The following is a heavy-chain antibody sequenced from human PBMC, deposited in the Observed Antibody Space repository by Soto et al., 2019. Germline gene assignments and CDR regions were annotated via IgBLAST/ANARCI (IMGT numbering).Heavy chain of an antibody. J-gene: IGHJ1*01. CDR3: ARDERDTHLQH. D-gene: IGHD2-2*02. CDR1: GFTFSSYG. CDR2: ISYDESNT. V-gene: IGHV3-30*03. Sequence: QVQLVESGGGVVQPGRSLRLSCAASGFTFSSYGMHWVRQAPGKGLEWVAVISYDESNTYYAVSMKGRFTISRDNSKNTLCLQLNTLRPEDTAVYYCARDERDTHLQHWGEGNVVTVSS.